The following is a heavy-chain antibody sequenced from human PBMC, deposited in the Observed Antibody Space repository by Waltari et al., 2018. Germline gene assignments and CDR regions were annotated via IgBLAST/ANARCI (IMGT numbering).Heavy chain of an antibody. V-gene: IGHV4-39*01. CDR3: ATYIGASVGTAAFDV. Sequence: QLQLQESGPGLVKPSETLSLTCSVSGVSITSNRHYWGWIRQPPGQGLEWIATMSYSGVTYSSPSRESRVTVSRDTSKNQLSLKLVSVTAADTAVYYCATYIGASVGTAAFDVWGQGTMVTVSS. CDR1: GVSITSNRHY. D-gene: IGHD5-12*01. J-gene: IGHJ3*01. CDR2: MSYSGVT.